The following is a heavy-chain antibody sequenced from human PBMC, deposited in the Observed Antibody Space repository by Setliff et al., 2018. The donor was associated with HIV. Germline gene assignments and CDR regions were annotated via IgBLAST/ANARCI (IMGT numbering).Heavy chain of an antibody. CDR2: IISILEIT. Sequence: ASVKVSCKASGGTFSSYAISWVRQAPGQGLEWIGQIISILEITDYAQKLQDRVTITADGPTNTFYMELSGLRSDDTAVYYCAGPRGDEAFDIWGQGTMVTVSS. CDR1: GGTFSSYA. V-gene: IGHV1-69*10. J-gene: IGHJ3*02. CDR3: AGPRGDEAFDI. D-gene: IGHD3-10*01.